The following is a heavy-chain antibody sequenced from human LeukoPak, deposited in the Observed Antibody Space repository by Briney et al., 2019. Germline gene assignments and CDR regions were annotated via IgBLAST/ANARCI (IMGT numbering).Heavy chain of an antibody. CDR1: GGSISSSSYY. Sequence: PSETLSLTCTVSGGSISSSSYYWGWIRRPQGKGLEWIGSIYYSGSTYYNPSLKSRVTISVDTSKNQFSLKLSSVTAADTAVYYCARERLEQQLELDYWGQGTLVTVSS. J-gene: IGHJ4*02. V-gene: IGHV4-39*07. CDR3: ARERLEQQLELDY. D-gene: IGHD6-13*01. CDR2: IYYSGST.